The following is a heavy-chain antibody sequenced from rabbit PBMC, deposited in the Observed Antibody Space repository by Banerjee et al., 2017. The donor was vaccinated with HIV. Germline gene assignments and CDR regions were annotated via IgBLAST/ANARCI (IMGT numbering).Heavy chain of an antibody. D-gene: IGHD6-1*01. CDR1: GFSFSSSYW. CDR2: IYTGSSGST. CDR3: ARAGDYDYTYGYAGYPM. Sequence: QEQLEESGGDLVKPEGSLTLTCTASGFSFSSSYWICWVRQAPGKGLEWIACIYTGSSGSTYYASWAKGRFTISKTSSTTATLQMTSLTAADTATYFCARAGDYDYTYGYAGYPMWGQGTLVTVS. J-gene: IGHJ4*01. V-gene: IGHV1S45*01.